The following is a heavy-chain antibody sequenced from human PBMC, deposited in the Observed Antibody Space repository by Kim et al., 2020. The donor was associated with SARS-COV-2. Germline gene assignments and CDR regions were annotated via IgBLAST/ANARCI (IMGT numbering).Heavy chain of an antibody. D-gene: IGHD3-10*01. Sequence: ASVKVSCKASGYTFTSYAMHWVRQAPGQRLEWMGWINAGNGNTKYSQKFQGRVTITRDTSASTAYMELSSLRSEDTAVYYCARDHGDYYGSGSYYMGWFDPWGQGTLVTVSS. CDR3: ARDHGDYYGSGSYYMGWFDP. CDR2: INAGNGNT. J-gene: IGHJ5*02. CDR1: GYTFTSYA. V-gene: IGHV1-3*01.